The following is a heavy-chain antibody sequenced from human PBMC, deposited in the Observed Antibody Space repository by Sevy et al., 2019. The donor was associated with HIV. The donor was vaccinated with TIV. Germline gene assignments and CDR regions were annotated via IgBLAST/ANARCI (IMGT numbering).Heavy chain of an antibody. D-gene: IGHD5-12*01. Sequence: SETLSLTCTVSGASISSSYYWNWIRQSPGKGLEWIGCIYYSGGTIYNPSLKSRVTISQDMSRNRFSLNLTSVTAADTAVYYCAREGGGDTGYYYSHHGMDVWGRGTTVTVSS. J-gene: IGHJ6*02. V-gene: IGHV4-59*13. CDR3: AREGGGDTGYYYSHHGMDV. CDR1: GASISSSYY. CDR2: IYYSGGT.